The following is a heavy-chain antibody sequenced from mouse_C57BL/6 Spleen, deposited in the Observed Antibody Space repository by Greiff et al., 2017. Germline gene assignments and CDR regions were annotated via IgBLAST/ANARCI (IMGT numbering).Heavy chain of an antibody. CDR2: INPGGGGT. D-gene: IGHD1-1*01. V-gene: IGHV1-54*01. CDR3: ARRNFGTTNAMDY. Sequence: QVQLQQSGAELVRPGTSVKVSCKASGYAFTNYLIEWVKQRPGQGLEWVGVINPGGGGTNYNEKFKGKATLTADKSSSTAYMQLSSLTSEDSAVYFCARRNFGTTNAMDYWGQGTSVTVSS. CDR1: GYAFTNYL. J-gene: IGHJ4*01.